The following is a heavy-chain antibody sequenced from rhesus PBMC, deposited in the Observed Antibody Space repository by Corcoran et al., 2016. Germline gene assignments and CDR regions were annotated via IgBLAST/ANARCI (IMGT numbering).Heavy chain of an antibody. CDR2: ISSGGSN. Sequence: QVQLQESGPGLVKPPETLSLTCAVSGCSFSGYWWGWIRQPPGKGLEWIGHISSGGSNYLNPSLKSRVTLSVDTSKTQVSLKLSSVTAADTAVYYCARAPNFGFDYWGQGVLVTVSS. CDR1: GCSFSGYW. V-gene: IGHV4S14*01. CDR3: ARAPNFGFDY. J-gene: IGHJ4*01.